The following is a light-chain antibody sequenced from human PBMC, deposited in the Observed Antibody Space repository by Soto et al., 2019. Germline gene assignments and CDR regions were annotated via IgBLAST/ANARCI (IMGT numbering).Light chain of an antibody. CDR2: AAS. CDR3: QKYDRAPFT. Sequence: DIQMTQSPSSLSASVGDRVTITCRASQGIANYLAWYQQKPGKVPKLLIYAASTLQSGVPSRFSGSGSGTDFTLTISSLQPEDVTSYYCQKYDRAPFTFGPGTKVDIK. CDR1: QGIANY. J-gene: IGKJ3*01. V-gene: IGKV1-27*01.